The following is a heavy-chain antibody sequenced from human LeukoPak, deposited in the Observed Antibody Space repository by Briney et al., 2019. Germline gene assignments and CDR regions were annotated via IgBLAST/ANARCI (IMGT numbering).Heavy chain of an antibody. CDR3: AHGARGYYYYMDV. J-gene: IGHJ6*03. Sequence: TLSLTCAVSGYSISSGYYWGWIRQPPGKALEWLALIYWDDDKRYSPSLKSRLTITKDTSKNQVVLTMTNMDPVDTATYYCAHGARGYYYYMDVWGKGTTVTVSS. V-gene: IGHV2-5*02. D-gene: IGHD3-10*01. CDR2: IYWDDDK. CDR1: GYSISSGYYW.